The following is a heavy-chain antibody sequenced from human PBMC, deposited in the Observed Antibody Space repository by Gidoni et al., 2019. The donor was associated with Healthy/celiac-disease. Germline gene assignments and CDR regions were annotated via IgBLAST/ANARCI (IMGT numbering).Heavy chain of an antibody. CDR3: ARFGELFNSFDP. V-gene: IGHV1-2*02. J-gene: IGHJ5*02. D-gene: IGHD3-10*01. CDR2: INPNSGGT. Sequence: QVQLVQSGAEVKKPGASVKVSCKASGYTFTGYYMHWVRQAPGQGLEWMGWINPNSGGTNDAQKCQGRVTMTRDTSISTAYMELSRLRSDDTAVYYCARFGELFNSFDPWGQGTLVTVSS. CDR1: GYTFTGYY.